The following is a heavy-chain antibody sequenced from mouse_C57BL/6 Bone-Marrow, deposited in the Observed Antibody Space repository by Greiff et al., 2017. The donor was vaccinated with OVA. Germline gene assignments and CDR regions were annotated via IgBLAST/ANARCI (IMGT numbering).Heavy chain of an antibody. J-gene: IGHJ2*01. Sequence: QVQLKESGAELVRPGSSVKLSCKDSYFAFMASAMHWVKQRPGPGLAWIGSFTMYSDATEYSENFKGKATLTANTSSSTAYMELSSLTSEDSAVYYCASNRTLYSNFDYWGQGTTLTVSS. CDR3: ASNRTLYSNFDY. V-gene: IGHV1-49*01. D-gene: IGHD2-5*01. CDR1: YFAFMASA. CDR2: FTMYSDAT.